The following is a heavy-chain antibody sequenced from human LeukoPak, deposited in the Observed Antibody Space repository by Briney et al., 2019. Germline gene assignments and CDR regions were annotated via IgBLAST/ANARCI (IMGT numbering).Heavy chain of an antibody. CDR3: ARVSPQVVGEDDY. J-gene: IGHJ4*02. CDR2: INPNSGGT. CDR1: GYTFTGYY. D-gene: IGHD3-22*01. V-gene: IGHV1-2*06. Sequence: ASVKVSFKASGYTFTGYYMHWVRQAPGQGLEWMGRINPNSGGTNYAQKFQGRVTMTRDTSISTAYMELSRLRSDDTAVYYCARVSPQVVGEDDYWGQGTLVTVSS.